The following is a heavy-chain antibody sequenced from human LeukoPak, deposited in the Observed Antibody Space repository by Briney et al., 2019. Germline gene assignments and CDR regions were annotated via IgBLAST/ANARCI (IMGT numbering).Heavy chain of an antibody. D-gene: IGHD6-19*01. CDR2: IYSGGST. Sequence: GGSLRLSCAASGFTVSSNYMSWVRQAPGKGLEWVSVIYSGGSTYYADSVKGRFTISRDKSKNTLYLQMNNLRAEDTAMYYRARDAGYSGGWYYFDYWGQGTLVTVSS. CDR3: ARDAGYSGGWYYFDY. J-gene: IGHJ4*02. V-gene: IGHV3-53*01. CDR1: GFTVSSNY.